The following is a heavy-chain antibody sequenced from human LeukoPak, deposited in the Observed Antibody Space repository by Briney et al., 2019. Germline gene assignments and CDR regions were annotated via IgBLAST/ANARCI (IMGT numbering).Heavy chain of an antibody. CDR2: ISGSGGST. V-gene: IGHV3-23*01. D-gene: IGHD3-10*01. CDR3: AKDCITMVRGVPETFDY. CDR1: GFTFRSYG. J-gene: IGHJ4*02. Sequence: PGGSLRLSCAASGFTFRSYGMSWVRQAPGKGLEWVSAISGSGGSTYYADSVKGRFTISRDNSKNTLYLQMNSLRAEDTAVYYCAKDCITMVRGVPETFDYWGQGTLVTVSS.